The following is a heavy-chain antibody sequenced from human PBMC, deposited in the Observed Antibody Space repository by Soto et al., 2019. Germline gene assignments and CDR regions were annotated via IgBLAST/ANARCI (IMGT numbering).Heavy chain of an antibody. CDR2: IWYDGSNK. Sequence: VQLVESGGGVVQPGRSLRLSCAASGFTFSSYGMHWVRQAPGKGLEWVAVIWYDGSNKYYADSVKGRFTISRDNSKNTLYLQMNSLRAEDTAVYYCARDMAGVRIQLLFDYWGQGTLVTVSS. CDR1: GFTFSSYG. CDR3: ARDMAGVRIQLLFDY. D-gene: IGHD5-18*01. J-gene: IGHJ4*02. V-gene: IGHV3-33*01.